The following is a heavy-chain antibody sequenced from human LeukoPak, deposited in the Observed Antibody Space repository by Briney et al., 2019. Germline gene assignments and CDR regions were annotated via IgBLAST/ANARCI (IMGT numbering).Heavy chain of an antibody. CDR3: ARDLRHPDAFDI. Sequence: PGGSLRLSCAASGFTFDDYGMSWVRQAPGKGLEWVSGINWNGGSTGYADSVKGRFTISRDNAKNSPYLQMNSLRAEDTALYYCARDLRHPDAFDIWGQGTMVTVSS. J-gene: IGHJ3*02. CDR2: INWNGGST. CDR1: GFTFDDYG. D-gene: IGHD6-25*01. V-gene: IGHV3-20*04.